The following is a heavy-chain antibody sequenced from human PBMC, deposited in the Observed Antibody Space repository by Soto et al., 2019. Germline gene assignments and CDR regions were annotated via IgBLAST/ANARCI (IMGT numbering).Heavy chain of an antibody. Sequence: QVQLQESGPGLVKPSETLSLTCTVSGGSISSYYWSWIRQPPGKGLEWIGYIYYSGSTNSNPSLNSRVTIAVDTSKNQFSLKLSSVTAADTAVYYCARQVGGWAPWYFDYWGQGTLVTVSS. D-gene: IGHD6-19*01. CDR2: IYYSGST. CDR1: GGSISSYY. J-gene: IGHJ4*02. V-gene: IGHV4-59*08. CDR3: ARQVGGWAPWYFDY.